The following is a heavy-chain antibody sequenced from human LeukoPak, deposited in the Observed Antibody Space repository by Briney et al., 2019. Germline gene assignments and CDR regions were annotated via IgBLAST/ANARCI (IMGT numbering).Heavy chain of an antibody. D-gene: IGHD4/OR15-4a*01. CDR2: IYYGGST. CDR3: ARHDGRGGATMGALDH. CDR1: GGSISSSCYF. V-gene: IGHV4-39*01. J-gene: IGHJ4*02. Sequence: SETLSLTCTVSGGSISSSCYFWGRIRQPPGTGLEWIGCIYYGGSTYYSPSLRSRVTISVDTSKNQFSLNLSSVTAADTAVYYCARHDGRGGATMGALDHWGQGSLVTVSS.